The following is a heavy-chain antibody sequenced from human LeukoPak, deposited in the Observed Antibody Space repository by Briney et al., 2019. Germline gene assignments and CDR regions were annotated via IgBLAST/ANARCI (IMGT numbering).Heavy chain of an antibody. J-gene: IGHJ4*02. CDR1: GLTVGDYG. D-gene: IGHD6-13*01. CDR2: INWSGEST. CDR3: ARDLSSSWYSLGY. Sequence: PGGSLRLSCAASGLTVGDYGMSWVRQAPGKGLEWVSGINWSGESTGYADSVKGRFTISRDNAENALYLQMNSLRAEDTALYYCARDLSSSWYSLGYWGRGTLVTVCS. V-gene: IGHV3-20*04.